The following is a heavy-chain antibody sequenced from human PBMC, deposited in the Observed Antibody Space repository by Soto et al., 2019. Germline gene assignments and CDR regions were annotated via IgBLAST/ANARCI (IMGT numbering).Heavy chain of an antibody. CDR1: GYTFTSYG. CDR3: ARDLAASSISLYYFDY. J-gene: IGHJ4*02. CDR2: ISAYNGNT. Sequence: VASVKISCKASGYTFTSYGISWVRQAPGQGLEWMGWISAYNGNTNYAQKLQGRVTMTTDTSTSTAYMELRSLRSDDTAVYYCARDLAASSISLYYFDYWGQGTPVTVSS. V-gene: IGHV1-18*04. D-gene: IGHD6-13*01.